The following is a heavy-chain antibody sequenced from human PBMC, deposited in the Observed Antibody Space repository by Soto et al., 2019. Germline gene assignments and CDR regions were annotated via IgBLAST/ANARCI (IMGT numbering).Heavy chain of an antibody. J-gene: IGHJ4*02. CDR2: IYYSGST. CDR1: GGSISSGDYY. Sequence: NPSETLSLTCTVSGGSISSGDYYWSWIRQPPGKGLEWIGYIYYSGSTYYNPSLKSRVTISVDTSKNQFSLKLSSVTAADTAVYYCARAFGVGGIQLWLLGYFDYWGQGTLVTVSS. V-gene: IGHV4-30-4*01. D-gene: IGHD5-18*01. CDR3: ARAFGVGGIQLWLLGYFDY.